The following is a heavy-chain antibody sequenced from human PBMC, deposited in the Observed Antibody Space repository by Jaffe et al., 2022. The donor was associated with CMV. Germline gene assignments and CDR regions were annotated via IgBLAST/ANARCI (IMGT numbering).Heavy chain of an antibody. Sequence: EVQLVESGGGVVRPGGSLRLSCAASGFTFDDYGMSWVRQAPGKGLEWVSGINWNGGSTGYADSVKGRFTISRDNAKNSLYLQMNSLRAEDTALYHCARTYYDFWSGYYTGGQMDVWGQGTTVTVSS. CDR3: ARTYYDFWSGYYTGGQMDV. CDR1: GFTFDDYG. CDR2: INWNGGST. D-gene: IGHD3-3*01. J-gene: IGHJ6*02. V-gene: IGHV3-20*01.